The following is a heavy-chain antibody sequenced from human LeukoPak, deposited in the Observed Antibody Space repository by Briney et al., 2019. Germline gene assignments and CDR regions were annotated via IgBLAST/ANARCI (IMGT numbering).Heavy chain of an antibody. CDR2: ISWTGDKV. V-gene: IGHV3-9*01. D-gene: IGHD3-22*01. Sequence: PGGSLRLSCVTSGFTFGDFVMHWVRQAPGKGLECVSTISWTGDKVAYAGSVKGRFTVSRDNAKNSLFLQMNSLRSEDTAVYYCARKLTYYYDSSGYYGNWFDPWGQGTLVTVSS. J-gene: IGHJ5*02. CDR3: ARKLTYYYDSSGYYGNWFDP. CDR1: GFTFGDFV.